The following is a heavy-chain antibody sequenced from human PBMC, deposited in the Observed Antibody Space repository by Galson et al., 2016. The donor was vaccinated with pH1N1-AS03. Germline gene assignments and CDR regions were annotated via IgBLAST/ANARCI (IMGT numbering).Heavy chain of an antibody. CDR2: ITPLISRP. CDR1: ADTFSSYA. CDR3: ATDPSGSYRGNVYFDN. V-gene: IGHV1-69*10. J-gene: IGHJ4*02. D-gene: IGHD1-26*01. Sequence: SVKVSCKASADTFSSYAISWVRQAPGQGLVWMGGITPLISRPNYAQRFQGRVTFSADKSTSTAYMELTSLRSDDTAVYYCATDPSGSYRGNVYFDNWGQGTLVTVSS.